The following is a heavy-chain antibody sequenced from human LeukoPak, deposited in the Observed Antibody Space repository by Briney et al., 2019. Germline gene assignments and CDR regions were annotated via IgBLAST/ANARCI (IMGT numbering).Heavy chain of an antibody. V-gene: IGHV4-59*01. CDR2: IHYSEST. CDR3: ARGQGSGSSWAFDY. Sequence: PSETLSLTCSVSSDSISSYSWSWIRQPPGKGLEWIGYIHYSESTTYNPSLKNRATISADPSKHQLSLSLSSVTAADTAVYYCARGQGSGSSWAFDYWGQGTLVTVSS. CDR1: SDSISSYS. J-gene: IGHJ4*02. D-gene: IGHD1-26*01.